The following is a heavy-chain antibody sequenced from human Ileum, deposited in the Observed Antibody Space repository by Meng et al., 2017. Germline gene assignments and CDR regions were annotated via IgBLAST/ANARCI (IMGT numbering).Heavy chain of an antibody. CDR3: ARAETARDY. D-gene: IGHD6-6*01. V-gene: IGHV4-31*03. CDR1: GGSSSSCGYY. CDR2: IYYSGNT. Sequence: QAQRRESGPGLLNPSQTLSLTCTVSGGSSSSCGYYWSWIRLLPGKGLDWIGYIYYSGNTYYNPSLTSRLTTSVDTSKNQFSLKLTSVTAADTALYYCARAETARDYWGQGTLVTVSS. J-gene: IGHJ4*02.